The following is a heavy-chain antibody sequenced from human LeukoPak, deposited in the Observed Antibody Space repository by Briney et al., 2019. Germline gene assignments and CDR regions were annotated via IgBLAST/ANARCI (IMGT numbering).Heavy chain of an antibody. CDR2: IGGSGGST. V-gene: IGHV3-23*01. J-gene: IGHJ4*02. D-gene: IGHD4-23*01. CDR3: ARPRWPLDY. CDR1: GFTFNIFA. Sequence: GGSLRLSCAASGFTFNIFAMTWVRQAPGKGLEWVSAIGGSGGSTYYADSVKGRFTISRDNSKNTLYLQMNSLRADDTAVYYCARPRWPLDYWAREPWSPSPQ.